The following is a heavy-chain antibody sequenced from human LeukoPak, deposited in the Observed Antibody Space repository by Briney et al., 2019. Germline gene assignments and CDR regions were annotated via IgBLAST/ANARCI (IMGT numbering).Heavy chain of an antibody. J-gene: IGHJ3*02. D-gene: IGHD2-2*01. CDR1: GYSFTSYW. V-gene: IGHV5-51*01. CDR3: ARDCSSTSYPGDAFDI. Sequence: GESLKISCKGSGYSFTSYWIGWVRQMPGKGLEWMGIIYPGDSDTRYSSSFQGQVTISADKSISTAYLQWSSLKASDTAMYYCARDCSSTSYPGDAFDIWGQGTMVTVSS. CDR2: IYPGDSDT.